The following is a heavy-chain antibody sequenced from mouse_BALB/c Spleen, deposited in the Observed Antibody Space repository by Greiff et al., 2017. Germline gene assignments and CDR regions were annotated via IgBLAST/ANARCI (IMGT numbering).Heavy chain of an antibody. D-gene: IGHD2-4*01. CDR1: GYSFTGYY. J-gene: IGHJ3*01. CDR3: ARDYDYDGPFAY. CDR2: INPYNGAT. Sequence: VQLQQSGPELVKPGASVKISCKASGYSFTGYYMHWVKQSHVKSLEWIGRINPYNGATSYNQNFKDKASLTVDKSSSTAYMELHSLTSEDSAVYYCARDYDYDGPFAYWGQGTLVTVSA. V-gene: IGHV1-31*01.